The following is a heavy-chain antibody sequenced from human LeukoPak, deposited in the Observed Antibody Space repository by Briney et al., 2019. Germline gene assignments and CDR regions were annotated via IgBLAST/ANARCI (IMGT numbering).Heavy chain of an antibody. CDR1: GFTFNSYG. CDR2: VSHDGSNK. D-gene: IGHD3-10*01. CDR3: AKGMAAYGSGSLFDS. J-gene: IGHJ4*02. Sequence: GGSLRLSCAASGFTFNSYGMHWVRQAPGKGLEWVAVVSHDGSNKYYADSVKGRFTISRDNSKNTLYLQMNSLRPEDTAVYYCAKGMAAYGSGSLFDSWGQGTLVTVSS. V-gene: IGHV3-30*18.